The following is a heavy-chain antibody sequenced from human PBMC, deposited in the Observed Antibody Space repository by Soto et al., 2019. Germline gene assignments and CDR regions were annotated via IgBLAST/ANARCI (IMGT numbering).Heavy chain of an antibody. CDR1: GFTLSNFG. D-gene: IGHD6-19*01. Sequence: GGSLRLSFGASGFTLSNFGVHWVRQAPGKGPEGVLAISSDGSAKSYGDSVRVRFTVSRDSSIKRVFLQMNSLRSDDTGVYYCAQGHVAVSNSQFYXWGRGTMVTVS. V-gene: IGHV3-30*18. CDR2: ISSDGSAK. CDR3: AQGHVAVSNSQFYX. J-gene: IGHJ3*02.